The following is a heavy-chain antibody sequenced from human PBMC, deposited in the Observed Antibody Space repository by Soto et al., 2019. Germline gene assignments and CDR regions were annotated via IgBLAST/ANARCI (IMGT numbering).Heavy chain of an antibody. J-gene: IGHJ4*02. CDR2: VYSSGTT. D-gene: IGHD3-10*01. CDR1: GGSINSYW. V-gene: IGHV4-4*07. CDR3: ARDIGSYAYGEGY. Sequence: SETLSLTCSVSGGSINSYWWSWIRQPAGKGLEWIGRVYSSGTTDYNPSLNSRATLSVETSKNQFSLKLSSVTAADTAVYYCARDIGSYAYGEGYWGQGIQVTVSS.